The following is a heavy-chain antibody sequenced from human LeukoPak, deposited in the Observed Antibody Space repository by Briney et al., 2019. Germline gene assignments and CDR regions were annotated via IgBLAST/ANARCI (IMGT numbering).Heavy chain of an antibody. V-gene: IGHV3-7*01. CDR3: ARVRDYYDSSGHFDY. Sequence: PGGSLRLSCAASGFTFTTYWMSWVRQAPGKGLEWVANINQDGSEKYFVDSVKGRFTISRDNAKNSLYLQMNSLRAEDTAVYYCARVRDYYDSSGHFDYWGQGTLVTVSS. CDR2: INQDGSEK. J-gene: IGHJ4*02. CDR1: GFTFTTYW. D-gene: IGHD3-22*01.